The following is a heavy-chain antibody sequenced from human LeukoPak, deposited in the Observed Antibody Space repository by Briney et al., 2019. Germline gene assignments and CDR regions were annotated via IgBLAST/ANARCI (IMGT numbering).Heavy chain of an antibody. CDR2: ISAYNGNT. CDR3: ARGPGYYDSSGYSD. Sequence: ASVKVSCKASGYTFTGYYMHWVRQAPGQGLEWMGWISAYNGNTNYAQKLQGRVTMTTDTSTSTAYMELRSLRSDDTAVYYCARGPGYYDSSGYSDWGQGTLVTVSS. J-gene: IGHJ1*01. V-gene: IGHV1-18*04. D-gene: IGHD3-22*01. CDR1: GYTFTGYY.